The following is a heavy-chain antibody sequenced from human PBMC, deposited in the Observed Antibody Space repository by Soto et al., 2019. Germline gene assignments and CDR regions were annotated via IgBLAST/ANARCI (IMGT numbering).Heavy chain of an antibody. D-gene: IGHD3-10*01. CDR3: ARVGGALWFGEFQRYYFDY. CDR2: IYYSGST. J-gene: IGHJ4*02. V-gene: IGHV4-59*01. CDR1: GGSIISYY. Sequence: PSETLSLTCTVSGGSIISYYWSWIRQPPGKGLEWIGYIYYSGSTNYNPSLKSRVTISVDTSKNQFSLKLSSVTAADTAVYYCARVGGALWFGEFQRYYFDYWGQGTLVTVSS.